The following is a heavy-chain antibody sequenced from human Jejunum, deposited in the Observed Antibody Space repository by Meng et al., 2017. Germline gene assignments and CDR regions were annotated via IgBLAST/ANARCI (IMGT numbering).Heavy chain of an antibody. CDR1: GDSISRGGHY. D-gene: IGHD2-2*01. CDR2: IYYTGSA. V-gene: IGHV4-31*03. CDR3: AREGQLMLGLVDY. Sequence: QVQLQESGPGLVTPSQTLSLTRPVSGDSISRGGHYWSWIRQHPGKGLEWIGYIYYTGSAYYNPSLESRVTLSVDMSNNQFSLRLNSVTAADTAVYYCAREGQLMLGLVDYWGQGTLVTVSS. J-gene: IGHJ4*02.